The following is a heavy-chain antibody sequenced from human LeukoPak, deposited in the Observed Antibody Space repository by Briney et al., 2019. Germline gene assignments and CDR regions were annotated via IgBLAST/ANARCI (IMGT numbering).Heavy chain of an antibody. CDR2: IYYSGST. V-gene: IGHV4-30-4*08. Sequence: PSQTLSLTCTVSGGSISSGDYYWSWIRQPPGKGLEWIGYIYYSGSTYYNPSLKSRVTISVDTSKNQFSLKLSSVTAADTAVYYCARERVIHYDILPWGQGTLVTVSS. J-gene: IGHJ4*02. CDR1: GGSISSGDYY. D-gene: IGHD3-9*01. CDR3: ARERVIHYDILP.